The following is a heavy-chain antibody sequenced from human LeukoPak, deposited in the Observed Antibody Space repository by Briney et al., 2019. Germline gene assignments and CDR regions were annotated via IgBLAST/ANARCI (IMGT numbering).Heavy chain of an antibody. Sequence: SQTLSLTCTVSGGSISSGDYYWSWIRQPPGKGLEWIGYIYYSGSTYYNPSLKSRVTISVDTSKNQFSLKLSSVTAADTAVYYCARDVWEYQLLYAFDIWGQGTMVTVSS. D-gene: IGHD2-2*01. J-gene: IGHJ3*02. CDR3: ARDVWEYQLLYAFDI. CDR1: GGSISSGDYY. V-gene: IGHV4-30-4*01. CDR2: IYYSGST.